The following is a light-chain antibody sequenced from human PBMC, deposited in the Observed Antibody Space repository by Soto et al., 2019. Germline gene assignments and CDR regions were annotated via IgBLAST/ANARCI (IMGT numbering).Light chain of an antibody. Sequence: DILMTQSPATLSVSPGAIATLSCRASQNIGIALAWYQQKPGQAPRLLIYGATVRATGIPARFSGSASGTEFTLTITSPQSDDVALYYCQRYNTWPGTFGPGTKVDIK. J-gene: IGKJ1*01. CDR1: QNIGIA. V-gene: IGKV3-15*01. CDR2: GAT. CDR3: QRYNTWPGT.